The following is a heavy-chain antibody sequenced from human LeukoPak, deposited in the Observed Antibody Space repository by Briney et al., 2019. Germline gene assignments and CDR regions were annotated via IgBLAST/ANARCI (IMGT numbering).Heavy chain of an antibody. CDR2: IYYSGST. Sequence: SETLSLTCTVSGGSISSSSYCWGWIRQPPGKGLEWIGSIYYSGSTYYNPSLKGRVTISVDTSKNQFSLKLSSVTAADTAVYYCARQHGVRVLLWFGELSFDYWGQGTLVTVSS. J-gene: IGHJ4*02. V-gene: IGHV4-39*01. CDR3: ARQHGVRVLLWFGELSFDY. CDR1: GGSISSSSYC. D-gene: IGHD3-10*01.